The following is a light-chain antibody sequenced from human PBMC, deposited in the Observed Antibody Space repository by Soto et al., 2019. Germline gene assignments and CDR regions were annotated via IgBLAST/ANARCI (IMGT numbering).Light chain of an antibody. CDR1: SSDVGAYNC. V-gene: IGLV2-11*01. CDR3: CSYAGSFTHVV. CDR2: DVS. J-gene: IGLJ2*01. Sequence: QSVLTQPRSVSGSTGQSVTISCTGTSSDVGAYNCVSWYQHHPGKAPKLMIYDVSKRPSGVPDRFSGSKSGNTASLTISGLQAEDEGNYYCCSYAGSFTHVVFGGGTKVTVL.